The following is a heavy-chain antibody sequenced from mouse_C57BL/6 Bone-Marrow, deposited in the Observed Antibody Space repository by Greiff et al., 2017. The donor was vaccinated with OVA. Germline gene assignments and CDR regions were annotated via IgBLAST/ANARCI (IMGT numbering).Heavy chain of an antibody. CDR2: IRLKSDNYAT. D-gene: IGHD2-5*01. CDR1: GFTFSNYW. V-gene: IGHV6-3*01. J-gene: IGHJ4*01. CDR3: TGYSNSDIDY. Sequence: EVQVVESGGGLVQPGGSMKLSCVASGFTFSNYWMNWVRQSPEKGLEWVAQIRLKSDNYATHYAESVKGRFTISRDDSKSSVYLQMNNLRAEDTGIYYCTGYSNSDIDYWGQGTSVTVSS.